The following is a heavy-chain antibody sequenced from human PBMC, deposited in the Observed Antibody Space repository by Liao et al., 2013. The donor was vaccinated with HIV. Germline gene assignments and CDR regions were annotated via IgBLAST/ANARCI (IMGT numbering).Heavy chain of an antibody. Sequence: QVQLLQWGAGLLKPSETLSLTCAVYGGSLTNYFWSWIRQTPGKGLEWIGRIYTTGSTNYNPSLKSRVTISEDTSKNQFSLRLTSVTAADTAVYYCARGGKPVLWANGFDIWGQGTMVTVSS. CDR3: ARGGKPVLWANGFDI. D-gene: IGHD1-26*01. CDR2: IYTTGST. CDR1: GGSLTNYF. J-gene: IGHJ3*02. V-gene: IGHV4-59*10.